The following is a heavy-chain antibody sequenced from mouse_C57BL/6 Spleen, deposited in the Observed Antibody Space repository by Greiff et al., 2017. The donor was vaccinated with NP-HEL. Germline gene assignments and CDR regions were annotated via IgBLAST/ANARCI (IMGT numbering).Heavy chain of an antibody. CDR3: ARADWDDAWFAY. J-gene: IGHJ3*01. D-gene: IGHD4-1*01. V-gene: IGHV1-55*01. Sequence: VQLQQSGAELVKPGASVKMSCKASGYTFTSYWITWVKQRPGQGLEWIGDIYPGSGSTNYNEKFKSKATLTVDTSSSTAYMQLSSLTSEDSAVYYCARADWDDAWFAYWGQGTLVTVSA. CDR1: GYTFTSYW. CDR2: IYPGSGST.